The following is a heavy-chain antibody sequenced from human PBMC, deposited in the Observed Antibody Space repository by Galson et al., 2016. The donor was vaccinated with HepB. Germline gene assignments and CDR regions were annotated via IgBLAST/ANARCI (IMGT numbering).Heavy chain of an antibody. V-gene: IGHV1-69*13. CDR1: GGTFSSYG. J-gene: IGHJ6*02. CDR3: AREGPNTYNFYGMDV. Sequence: SVKVSCKASGGTFSSYGISWVRQAPGQGLERMGGIIPIFGTANYAQKFQGRVTITADESTSTAYMELSSLRSEDTAVYFCAREGPNTYNFYGMDVWGQGTTVTVSS. CDR2: IIPIFGTA.